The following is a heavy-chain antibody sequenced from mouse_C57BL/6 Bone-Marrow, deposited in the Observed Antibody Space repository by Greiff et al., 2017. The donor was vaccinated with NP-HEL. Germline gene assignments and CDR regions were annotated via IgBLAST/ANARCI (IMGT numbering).Heavy chain of an antibody. CDR3: ARDYCGSRGAMDY. V-gene: IGHV5-4*01. J-gene: IGHJ4*01. CDR1: GFTFSSYA. D-gene: IGHD1-1*01. CDR2: ISDGGSYT. Sequence: DVMLVESGGGLVKPGGSLKLSCAASGFTFSSYAMSWVRQTPEKRLEWVATISDGGSYTYYPDNVKGRFTISRDNAKNNLYLQMSHLKSEDTAMYYCARDYCGSRGAMDYWGQGTSVTVSS.